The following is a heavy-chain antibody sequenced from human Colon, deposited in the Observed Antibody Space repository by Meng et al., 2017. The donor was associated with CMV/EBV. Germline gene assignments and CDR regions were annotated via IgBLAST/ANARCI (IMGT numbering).Heavy chain of an antibody. CDR2: ISHSGSK. D-gene: IGHD5-24*01. J-gene: IGHJ4*02. CDR3: ARGRLRDGYTS. Sequence: LTDAVYGGSPCRSYVTWTRQASGKRLVLGRGISHSGSKDYNPSLSGRITRSVDTSKNQSSLKTSSVAGADTAMYFCARGRLRDGYTSWGQGTLVTVSS. CDR1: GGSPCRSY. V-gene: IGHV4-34*01.